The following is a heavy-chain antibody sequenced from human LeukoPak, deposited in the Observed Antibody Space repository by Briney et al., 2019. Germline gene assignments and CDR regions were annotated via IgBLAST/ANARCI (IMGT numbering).Heavy chain of an antibody. CDR2: INPSGGST. CDR3: ARAYYDSSGYYYYFDY. Sequence: ASVKVSCKASGHTFTSYYMHWVRQAPGQGLEWMGIINPSGGSTSYAQKFQGRVTMTRDTSTSTVYMELSSLRSEDTAVYYCARAYYDSSGYYYYFDYWGQGTLVTVSS. D-gene: IGHD3-22*01. J-gene: IGHJ4*02. V-gene: IGHV1-46*01. CDR1: GHTFTSYY.